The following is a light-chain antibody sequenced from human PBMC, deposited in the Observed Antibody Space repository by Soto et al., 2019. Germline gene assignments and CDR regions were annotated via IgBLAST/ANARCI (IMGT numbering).Light chain of an antibody. Sequence: QSVLTQPPSASGTPGQRVTISCSGSSSNIGSNYVYWYQQLPGTAPKLLIYRNNQRPSGVPDRFSGSKSGTSASLAISGLRSEDEADYYCAAWDDSLSGYVVFGGVTKLTV. J-gene: IGLJ2*01. V-gene: IGLV1-47*01. CDR1: SSNIGSNY. CDR3: AAWDDSLSGYVV. CDR2: RNN.